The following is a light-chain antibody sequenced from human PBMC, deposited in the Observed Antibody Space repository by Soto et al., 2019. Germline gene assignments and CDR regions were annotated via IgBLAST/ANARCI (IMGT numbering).Light chain of an antibody. CDR2: TAS. V-gene: IGKV1-27*01. J-gene: IGKJ1*01. Sequence: DIQMTQSPSSLSASVGDRVTITCRASQAIGNYLAWYQQKPGKVPKLLIYTASTLQSGVPFRFSGSGSGTDFTPTISSLQPEDGATYDCQKYNSAPWTFGQGTKVEIK. CDR3: QKYNSAPWT. CDR1: QAIGNY.